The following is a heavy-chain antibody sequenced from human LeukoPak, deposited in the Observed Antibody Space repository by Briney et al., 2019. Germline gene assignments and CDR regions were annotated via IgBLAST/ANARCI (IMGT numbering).Heavy chain of an antibody. D-gene: IGHD3-10*01. J-gene: IGHJ4*02. CDR1: GFSFSSHA. CDR2: ISTSGGST. Sequence: GGSQRLLCSVSGFSFSSHAMHWVRQAPGEGLEYVSGISTSGGSTSYADSVKGRLTISRDNSKNTLYLQMNSLRGEDTAVYYCVKRTRFSYYFDYWGQGTLVSVSS. V-gene: IGHV3-64D*06. CDR3: VKRTRFSYYFDY.